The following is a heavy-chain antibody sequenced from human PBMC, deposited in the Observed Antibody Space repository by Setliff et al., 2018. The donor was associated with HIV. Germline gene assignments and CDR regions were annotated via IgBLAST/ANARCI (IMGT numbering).Heavy chain of an antibody. D-gene: IGHD1-26*01. CDR3: AKDRSGSYSFARD. CDR2: ISSSGSTI. J-gene: IGHJ4*02. CDR1: GFTFSSYG. Sequence: PGGSLRLSCAASGFTFSSYGMNWVRQAPGKGLEWLSYISSSGSTIYYADSVKGRFTVSRDNAKNSLYLQMNSLRAEDTAVYYCAKDRSGSYSFARDWGQGTLVTVSS. V-gene: IGHV3-48*03.